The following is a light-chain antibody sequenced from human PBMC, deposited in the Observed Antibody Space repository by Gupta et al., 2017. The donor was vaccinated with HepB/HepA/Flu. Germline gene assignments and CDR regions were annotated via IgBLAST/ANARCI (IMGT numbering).Light chain of an antibody. Sequence: QSALTQPPSVSVTPGPEVTISCSGSRSSIGSNSVYWYQQLPGTAPKLLISKKNERPSGVPARFSGSKSGTSASLAIIALRAEDEADYYCAPWDDILICYVFGTGTEVTVL. CDR3: APWDDILICYV. CDR1: RSSIGSNS. J-gene: IGLJ1*01. V-gene: IGLV1-47*01. CDR2: KKN.